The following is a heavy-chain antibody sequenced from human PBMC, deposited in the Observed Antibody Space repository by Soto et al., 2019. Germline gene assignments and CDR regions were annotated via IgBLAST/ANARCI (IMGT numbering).Heavy chain of an antibody. J-gene: IGHJ4*02. Sequence: GASVKVSCKTSNYPFSSYGISWVRQAPGQGLEWMGWISVYNDNTEYAQKLQGRVTMTTDTSTNTAFMELRSLRSDDTAVYYCARDCGSDLTVPGAVFDYWGQGTPVTVSS. CDR2: ISVYNDNT. V-gene: IGHV1-18*01. CDR3: ARDCGSDLTVPGAVFDY. D-gene: IGHD2-21*02. CDR1: NYPFSSYG.